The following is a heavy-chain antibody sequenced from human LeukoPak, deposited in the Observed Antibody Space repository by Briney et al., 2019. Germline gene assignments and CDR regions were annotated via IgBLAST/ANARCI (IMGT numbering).Heavy chain of an antibody. D-gene: IGHD6-6*01. CDR3: ARAASIAARATFDY. J-gene: IGHJ4*02. V-gene: IGHV4-4*07. CDR2: IYTSGST. Sequence: SETLSLTCTVSGGSISSYYWSWIRQPAGKGLEWIGRIYTSGSTNYNPSLKSRVTMSVDTSKNQFSLKLSSVTAADTAVYYCARAASIAARATFDYWGQGTLVTVSS. CDR1: GGSISSYY.